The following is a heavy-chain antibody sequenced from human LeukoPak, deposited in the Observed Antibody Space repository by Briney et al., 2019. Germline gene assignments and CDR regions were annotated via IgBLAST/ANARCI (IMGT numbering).Heavy chain of an antibody. CDR1: GGSISSSNW. J-gene: IGHJ4*02. Sequence: SGTLSLTCAVSGGSISSSNWWTWVRQPPGKGLEWIGEIYHSESTNYNPSLKSRVTISVDKSKNQFSLKLSSVTAADTAVYYCARGMGDSSSWYPFDYWGQGTLVTVSS. D-gene: IGHD6-13*01. V-gene: IGHV4-4*02. CDR2: IYHSEST. CDR3: ARGMGDSSSWYPFDY.